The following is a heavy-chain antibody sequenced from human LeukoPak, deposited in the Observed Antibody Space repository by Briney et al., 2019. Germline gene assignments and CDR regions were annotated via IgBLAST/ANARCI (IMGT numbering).Heavy chain of an antibody. CDR2: ISSNGGST. CDR3: VKGYCSSISCYGDY. CDR1: GFTFSSYA. J-gene: IGHJ4*02. Sequence: PGGSLRLSCAASGFTFSSYAMPWVRQAPGKGLEYVSAISSNGGSTYYADSVKGRFTISRDNSKNTLYLQMSSLRAEDTAVYYCVKGYCSSISCYGDYWGQGTLVTVSS. D-gene: IGHD2-2*01. V-gene: IGHV3-64D*09.